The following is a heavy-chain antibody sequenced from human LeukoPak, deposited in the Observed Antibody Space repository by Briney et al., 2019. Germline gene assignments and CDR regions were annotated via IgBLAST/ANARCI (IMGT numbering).Heavy chain of an antibody. V-gene: IGHV4-30-2*01. D-gene: IGHD1-14*01. CDR1: GGSISSGGYS. CDR2: IYHGGST. CDR3: ARGYGAFDI. Sequence: SQTLSLTCAVSGGSISSGGYSWSWIRQPPGKGLEWIGYIYHGGSTYYNPSLKSRVTISVDRSKNQFSLKLSSVTAADTAVYYCARGYGAFDIWGQGTMVTVSS. J-gene: IGHJ3*02.